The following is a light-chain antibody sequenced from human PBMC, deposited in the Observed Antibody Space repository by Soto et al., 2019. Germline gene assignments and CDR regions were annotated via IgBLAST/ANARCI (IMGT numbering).Light chain of an antibody. CDR1: SSDVGGYNY. Sequence: QSALTQPASVSGSPGRRITISCTGTSSDVGGYNYVSWYQQHPGKAPKLMIYDVSNRPSGVSNRFSGSKSGNTASLTISGLQAEDEADYYCSSYTSSSTLVFGGGTKLTVL. CDR3: SSYTSSSTLV. CDR2: DVS. V-gene: IGLV2-14*03. J-gene: IGLJ2*01.